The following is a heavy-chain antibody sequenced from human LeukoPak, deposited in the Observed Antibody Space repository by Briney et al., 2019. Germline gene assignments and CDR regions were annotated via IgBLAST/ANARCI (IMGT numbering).Heavy chain of an antibody. J-gene: IGHJ6*03. V-gene: IGHV4-59*01. CDR2: IYYSGST. D-gene: IGHD2-2*01. CDR3: ARGVRCSSTSCYYYMDV. Sequence: SETLSLTCTVSGGSISSYYWSWIRQPPGKGLEWIGYIYYSGSTNYNPSLKSRVTISVDTSKNQFSLKLSSVTAADTAVYYCARGVRCSSTSCYYYMDVWGKGTTVTVSS. CDR1: GGSISSYY.